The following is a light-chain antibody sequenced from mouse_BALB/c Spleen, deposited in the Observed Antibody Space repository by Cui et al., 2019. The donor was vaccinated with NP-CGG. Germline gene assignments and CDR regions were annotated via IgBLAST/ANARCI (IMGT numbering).Light chain of an antibody. J-gene: IGLJ1*01. CDR3: VLWYNNHWV. Sequence: QAVVTQESAFTTSPGETVTLTCRSSTGAVTTNNYANWVQEKPDHLFTGLIGGTNNRAPGVPARFSGSLIGDKAALTITGAQTEDEAIYFCVLWYNNHWVFGGGTKLTVL. V-gene: IGLV1*01. CDR2: GTN. CDR1: TGAVTTNNY.